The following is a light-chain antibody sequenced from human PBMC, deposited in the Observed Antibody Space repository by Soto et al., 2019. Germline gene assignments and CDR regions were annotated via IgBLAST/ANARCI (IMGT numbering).Light chain of an antibody. Sequence: DIQMTQSPSTLSASVGDGVTITCRASQSISSWLAWYQQKPGKAPNLLIYKASNLQTGVPSRFSGSGSGTEFTLTISSLQPDDFAVYYCQHNDSYPYTFGQGTKLEIK. V-gene: IGKV1-5*03. CDR2: KAS. J-gene: IGKJ2*01. CDR3: QHNDSYPYT. CDR1: QSISSW.